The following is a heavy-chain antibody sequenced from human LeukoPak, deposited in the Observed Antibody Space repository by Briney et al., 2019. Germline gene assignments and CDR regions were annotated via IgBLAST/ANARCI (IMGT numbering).Heavy chain of an antibody. D-gene: IGHD2-15*01. V-gene: IGHV4-39*01. CDR3: ARMQGYCSGGSCYTRGYYMDV. CDR1: GGSISSSSYY. J-gene: IGHJ6*03. Sequence: SETLSLTCTVSGGSISSSSYYWGWIRQPPGKGLEWIGSIYYSGSTYYNPSLKSRVTISVDTSKNQFSLKLSSVTAADTAVYYCARMQGYCSGGSCYTRGYYMDVWGKGTTVTVSS. CDR2: IYYSGST.